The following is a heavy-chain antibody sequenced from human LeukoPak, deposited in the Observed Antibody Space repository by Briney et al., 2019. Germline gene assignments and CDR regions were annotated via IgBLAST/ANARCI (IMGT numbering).Heavy chain of an antibody. Sequence: PSETLSLTCAVYGGSFSGYYWSWIRQPPGKGLEWIGEINHSGSTNYNPSLKSRVTISVDTSKNQFSVKLSSVTAADTAVYYCARSDCSGGSCYLTLDYWGQGTLVTVSS. V-gene: IGHV4-34*01. CDR3: ARSDCSGGSCYLTLDY. D-gene: IGHD2-15*01. CDR1: GGSFSGYY. J-gene: IGHJ4*02. CDR2: INHSGST.